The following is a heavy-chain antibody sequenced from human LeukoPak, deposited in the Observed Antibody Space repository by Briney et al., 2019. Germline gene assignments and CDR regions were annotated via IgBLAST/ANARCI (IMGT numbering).Heavy chain of an antibody. CDR1: GDSISYSAYY. CDR2: IYYSGIT. J-gene: IGHJ4*02. CDR3: ARASYSSGSRFDY. Sequence: SETLSLTCTVSGDSISYSAYYWGWVRQPPGKGLEWIGTIYYSGITYYNPSLKSRVTLSVDTSQNQFSLKLSSVTAADTALYYCARASYSSGSRFDYWGQGTLVTVSS. D-gene: IGHD6-19*01. V-gene: IGHV4-39*07.